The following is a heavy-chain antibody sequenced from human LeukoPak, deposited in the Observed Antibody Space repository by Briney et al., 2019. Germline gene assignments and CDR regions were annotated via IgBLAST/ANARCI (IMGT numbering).Heavy chain of an antibody. D-gene: IGHD6-19*01. V-gene: IGHV4-34*01. CDR1: GGSFSGYY. J-gene: IGHJ3*02. Sequence: PSETLSLTCAVYGGSFSGYYWGWIRQPPGKGLEWIGEINHSGSTNYNPSLKSRVTISVDTSKNQFSLKLSSVTAPDTAVYYCARGKGQWLIWKAFDIWGQGTMVTVSS. CDR2: INHSGST. CDR3: ARGKGQWLIWKAFDI.